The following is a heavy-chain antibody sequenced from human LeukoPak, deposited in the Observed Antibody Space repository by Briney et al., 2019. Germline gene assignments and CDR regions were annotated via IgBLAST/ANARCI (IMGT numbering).Heavy chain of an antibody. CDR2: ISGSGGST. CDR1: GFTFSSTA. J-gene: IGHJ4*02. CDR3: AKMNILVVPAAILYY. D-gene: IGHD2-2*02. V-gene: IGHV3-23*01. Sequence: GGSLRLSCAASGFTFSSTAMSWVRQAPGKGLEWVSAISGSGGSTYYADSVKGRFTIARDNSKNTLYLQMNSLRAEDTAVYYCAKMNILVVPAAILYYWGQGTLVTVSS.